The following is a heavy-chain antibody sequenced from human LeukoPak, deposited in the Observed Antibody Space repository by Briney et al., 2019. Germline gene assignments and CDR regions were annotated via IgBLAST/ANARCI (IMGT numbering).Heavy chain of an antibody. Sequence: PGGSLRLSCAASGFTFSSYEMNWVRQAPGKGLEWVSYISSSGSTIYYADSVKGRFTISRDNSKNTLYLQMNSLRAEDTAVYYCAKAGLVVVITGMDYWGQGTLVTVSS. D-gene: IGHD3-22*01. CDR1: GFTFSSYE. CDR3: AKAGLVVVITGMDY. CDR2: ISSSGSTI. J-gene: IGHJ4*02. V-gene: IGHV3-48*03.